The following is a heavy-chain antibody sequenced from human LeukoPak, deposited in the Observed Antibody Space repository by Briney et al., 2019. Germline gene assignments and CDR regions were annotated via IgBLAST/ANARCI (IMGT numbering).Heavy chain of an antibody. CDR3: AKSAGGYYDSGKYYFDS. D-gene: IGHD3-10*01. CDR1: GFTVSSNY. J-gene: IGHJ4*02. CDR2: FSSGGST. Sequence: PGGSLRLSCAASGFTVSSNYMSWVRQAPGKGLEWVSSFSSGGSTYYADSVKGRFTISRDNSKSTLYLQMNSLRAEDTAVYYCAKSAGGYYDSGKYYFDSWGQGTLVTVSS. V-gene: IGHV3-53*01.